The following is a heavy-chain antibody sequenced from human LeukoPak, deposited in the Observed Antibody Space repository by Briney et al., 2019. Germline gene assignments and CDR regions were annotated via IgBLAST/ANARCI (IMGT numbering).Heavy chain of an antibody. J-gene: IGHJ4*02. CDR2: IYYSGST. CDR3: ARAHTETLGLYFDY. CDR1: GGSISSYY. V-gene: IGHV4-59*01. D-gene: IGHD4-17*01. Sequence: SETLSLTCTVSGGSISSYYWNWIRQPPGKGLEWIGYIYYSGSTNYNPSLESRVTISLNTSKNQFSLKLSSVTAADTAVYYCARAHTETLGLYFDYWGQGTLVTVSS.